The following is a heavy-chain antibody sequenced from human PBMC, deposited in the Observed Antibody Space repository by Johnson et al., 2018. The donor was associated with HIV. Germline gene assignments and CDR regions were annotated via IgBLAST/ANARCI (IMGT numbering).Heavy chain of an antibody. D-gene: IGHD1-26*01. CDR2: IKQDGGTT. J-gene: IGHJ3*02. V-gene: IGHV3-15*01. CDR3: TTDWGSYHEYAFDI. CDR1: GFTFSSYW. Sequence: VQLVESGGGVVRPGGSLRLACAASGFTFSSYWMSWVRQAPGKGLEWVANIKQDGGTTDYAAPVKGRFTISRDDSKNTLYLQMNSLKTEDTAVYSCTTDWGSYHEYAFDIWGQGTMVTVSS.